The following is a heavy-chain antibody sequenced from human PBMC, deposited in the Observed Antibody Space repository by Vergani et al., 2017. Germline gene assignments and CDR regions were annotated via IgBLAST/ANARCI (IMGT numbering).Heavy chain of an antibody. CDR3: ALVTRGGEWSGGY. CDR2: VNPNSGGT. Sequence: QVQLVQSGAEVKKPGASVKVSCKTSGFTFSGYYIHWVREAPGQGLEWMGWVNPNSGGTNYAQKFQGRVTMTRDTSINTAYMVMNKLKSDDTAMYYCALVTRGGEWSGGYWGQGTLVTVSS. D-gene: IGHD3-16*01. J-gene: IGHJ4*02. CDR1: GFTFSGYY. V-gene: IGHV1-2*02.